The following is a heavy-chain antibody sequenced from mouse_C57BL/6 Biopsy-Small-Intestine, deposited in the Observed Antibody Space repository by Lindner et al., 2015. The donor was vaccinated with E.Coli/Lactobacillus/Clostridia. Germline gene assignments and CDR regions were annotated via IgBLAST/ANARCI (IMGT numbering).Heavy chain of an antibody. CDR3: ARPFGNSFAY. J-gene: IGHJ3*01. CDR1: GYTFTAYV. V-gene: IGHV1-14*01. CDR2: IDTDNDDT. Sequence: VQLQESGPELVKPGTSVKMSCKASGYTFTAYVMHWVKQKPGQGLEWIGYIDTDNDDTKYNEKFKGQATLTSDKSSSTAYMELSSLTSEDSAVYYCARPFGNSFAYWGQGTLVTVSA. D-gene: IGHD2-1*01.